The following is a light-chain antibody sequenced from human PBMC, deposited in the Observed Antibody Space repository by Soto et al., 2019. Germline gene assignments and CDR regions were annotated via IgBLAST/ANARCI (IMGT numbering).Light chain of an antibody. Sequence: QSVLTQPASVSGSPGQSITISCTGTSSDVGGYNYVSWYQQHPGKAPTLMIYDVSNRPSGVSNRFSGPKSGNTASLTISGLQAEDEADYYCSSYTSSSSTHVVFGGGTKLTVL. J-gene: IGLJ2*01. CDR2: DVS. CDR1: SSDVGGYNY. V-gene: IGLV2-14*01. CDR3: SSYTSSSSTHVV.